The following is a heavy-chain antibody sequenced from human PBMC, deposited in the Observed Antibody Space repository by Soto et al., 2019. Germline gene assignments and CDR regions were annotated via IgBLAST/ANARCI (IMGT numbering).Heavy chain of an antibody. V-gene: IGHV1-69*12. Sequence: QVQLVQSGAEVKEPGSSVKVSCKASGGTFSNYPISWVRQAPGQGLEWMGGIIPIFGTVNYAQKFQGRVTITADESTRTAYMELSSLRSEDTAVYYCARGNHRWLQLWYFDLWGRGTLVTVSS. CDR3: ARGNHRWLQLWYFDL. CDR2: IIPIFGTV. CDR1: GGTFSNYP. D-gene: IGHD5-12*01. J-gene: IGHJ2*01.